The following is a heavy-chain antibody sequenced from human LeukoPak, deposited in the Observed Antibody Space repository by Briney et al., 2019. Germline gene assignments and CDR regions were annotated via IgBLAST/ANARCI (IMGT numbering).Heavy chain of an antibody. CDR2: ISSSGSTI. CDR1: GFTFSSYE. V-gene: IGHV3-48*03. Sequence: QPGGSLRLSCAASGFTFSSYEMNWVRQAPGKGLEWVSYISSSGSTIYYADPVKGRFTISRDNAKNSLYLQMNSLRAEDTAVYYCARSPYDIPDYWGQGTLVTVSS. CDR3: ARSPYDIPDY. D-gene: IGHD3-9*01. J-gene: IGHJ4*02.